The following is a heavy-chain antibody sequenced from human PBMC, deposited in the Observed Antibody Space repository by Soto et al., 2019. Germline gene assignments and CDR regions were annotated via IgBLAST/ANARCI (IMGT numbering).Heavy chain of an antibody. CDR3: ARSRYSGYDSLDY. V-gene: IGHV4-59*08. CDR2: IYYSGST. D-gene: IGHD5-12*01. Sequence: PSETLSLTCTVSGGSISSYYWSWIRQPPGKGLEWIGYIYYSGSTNYNLSLKSRVTISVDTSKNQFSLKLSSVTAADTAVYYCARSRYSGYDSLDYWGQGTLVTVSS. CDR1: GGSISSYY. J-gene: IGHJ4*02.